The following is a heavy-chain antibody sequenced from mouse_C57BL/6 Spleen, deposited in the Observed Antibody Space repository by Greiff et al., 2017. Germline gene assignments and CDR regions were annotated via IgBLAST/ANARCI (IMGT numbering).Heavy chain of an antibody. V-gene: IGHV1-80*01. CDR1: GYAFSSYW. D-gene: IGHD1-1*01. J-gene: IGHJ4*01. CDR2: IYPGDGDT. CDR3: ARALRYRAMDY. Sequence: QVQLQQSGAELVKPGASVKISCKASGYAFSSYWMNRVKQRPGKGLEWIGQIYPGDGDTNYNGKFKGKATLTADKSSSTAYMQLSSLTSEDSAVYFCARALRYRAMDYWGQGTSVTVSS.